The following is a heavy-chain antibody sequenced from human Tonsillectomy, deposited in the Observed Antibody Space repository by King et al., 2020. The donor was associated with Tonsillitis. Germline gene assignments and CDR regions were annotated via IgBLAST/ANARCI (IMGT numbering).Heavy chain of an antibody. CDR1: GFTFDDYA. J-gene: IGHJ6*04. Sequence: VQLVESGGGVVQPGGSLTLSCATSGFTFDDYAMHWVRQAPGKGLEWVSLISGDGDYTVYADAVKGRFTVSRDGQDSLYLQMNNLRIEDTALYYCVKGGVLVWFGESSIGGKGTTVTVSA. CDR2: ISGDGDYT. CDR3: VKGGVLVWFGESSI. D-gene: IGHD3-10*01. V-gene: IGHV3-43*02.